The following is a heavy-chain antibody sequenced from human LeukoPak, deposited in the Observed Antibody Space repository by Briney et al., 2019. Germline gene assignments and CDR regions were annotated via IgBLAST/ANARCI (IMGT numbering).Heavy chain of an antibody. CDR2: INHRGST. D-gene: IGHD6-19*01. CDR3: GTYSTGFDV. V-gene: IGHV4-34*01. CDR1: GGSFSDYY. Sequence: PSETLSLTCAVYGGSFSDYYWTWIRQPPGKGLEWIGEINHRGSTHYNPSLKSRVTISVGTSKKQFSLKLSSVTAADTAVYYCGTYSTGFDVWGQGTVVTVSS. J-gene: IGHJ3*01.